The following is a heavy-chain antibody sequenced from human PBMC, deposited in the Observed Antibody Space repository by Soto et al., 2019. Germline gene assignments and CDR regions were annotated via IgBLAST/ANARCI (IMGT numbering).Heavy chain of an antibody. D-gene: IGHD4-17*01. CDR1: GFTFSSSG. J-gene: IGHJ3*01. Sequence: EGQLLQSGGGLVQPGESLRLSCAASGFTFSSSGMSWVRQAPGKGLEWVSSISIRGDYRYYADSVKGRFTISRDISKNTLYLQMSSLTAEDTALYYCANHGGFDFWGQGTMVAVSS. V-gene: IGHV3-23*01. CDR3: ANHGGFDF. CDR2: ISIRGDYR.